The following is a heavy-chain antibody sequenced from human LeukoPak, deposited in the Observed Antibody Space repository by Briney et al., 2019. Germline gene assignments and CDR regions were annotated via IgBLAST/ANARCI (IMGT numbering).Heavy chain of an antibody. CDR1: GYTFTGSF. CDR3: AREAIFRGVITGYDY. CDR2: INPNSGVT. V-gene: IGHV1-2*02. Sequence: GASVKVSCKASGYTFTGSFMHWVRQAPGQGLEWVGWINPNSGVTNYAQRFQGRVTMTRDTSISTAYMELSSLRSDDTAVYYCAREAIFRGVITGYDYWGQGTLVTVSS. D-gene: IGHD3-10*01. J-gene: IGHJ4*02.